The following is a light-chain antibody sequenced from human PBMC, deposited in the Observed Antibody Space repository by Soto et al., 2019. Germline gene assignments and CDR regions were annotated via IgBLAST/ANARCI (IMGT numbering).Light chain of an antibody. V-gene: IGKV3-20*01. Sequence: VSMQSLGTLSLSPGERATLSCRASHSVSSNYLAWYQQKPGQAPRLLIYGASNRATVIPDRFSGSGSGTDFTLTISILNTEDLTILYREQEVLSTRSFG. J-gene: IGKJ2*01. CDR3: EQEVLSTRS. CDR1: HSVSSNY. CDR2: GAS.